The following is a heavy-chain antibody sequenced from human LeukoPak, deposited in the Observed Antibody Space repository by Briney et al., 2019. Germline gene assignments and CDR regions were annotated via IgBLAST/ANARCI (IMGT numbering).Heavy chain of an antibody. D-gene: IGHD6-6*01. J-gene: IGHJ4*02. CDR2: IYYSGST. CDR3: ARGSWSSSIDY. Sequence: SQTLSLTCTVSGGSISSGDYYWSWIRQPPGKGLEYIGYIYYSGSTYYNPSLKSRITISVDTSKNQFSLKLSSVTAADTAVYYCARGSWSSSIDYWGQGTLVTVSS. V-gene: IGHV4-30-4*01. CDR1: GGSISSGDYY.